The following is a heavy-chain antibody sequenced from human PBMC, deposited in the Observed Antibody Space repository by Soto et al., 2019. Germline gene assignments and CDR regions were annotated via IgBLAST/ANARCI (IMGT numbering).Heavy chain of an antibody. J-gene: IGHJ3*02. CDR2: IWYDGSNK. V-gene: IGHV3-33*01. CDR1: GFTFSRYG. D-gene: IGHD3-16*02. CDR3: ARETVMITFGGVIADAFDS. Sequence: PGGSLRLSCAASGFTFSRYGMHWVRQAPGKGLEWVAVIWYDGSNKYYVDSVKGRFTISRDNSENTVYLQMNSLRAEDAAVYYCARETVMITFGGVIADAFDSWGQGTMVTVSS.